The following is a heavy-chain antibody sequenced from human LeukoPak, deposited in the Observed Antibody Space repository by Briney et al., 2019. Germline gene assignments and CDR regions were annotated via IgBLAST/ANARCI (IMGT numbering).Heavy chain of an antibody. CDR2: IRYDGSNK. CDR1: GFTFSSYG. CDR3: AKDKSLLPFIAAAGYYFDS. V-gene: IGHV3-30*02. D-gene: IGHD6-13*01. Sequence: PGGSLRLSCAASGFTFSSYGMHWVRQAPGKGLEWVAFIRYDGSNKYYADSVKGRFTISRDNSKNTLYLQMNSLRAEDTAVYYCAKDKSLLPFIAAAGYYFDSWGQGTLVTVSS. J-gene: IGHJ4*02.